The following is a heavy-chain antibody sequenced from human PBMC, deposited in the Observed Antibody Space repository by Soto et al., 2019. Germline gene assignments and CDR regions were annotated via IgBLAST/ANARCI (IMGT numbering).Heavy chain of an antibody. Sequence: QVQVEQSGAEVKKPGSSLKVSCKTSGGPFSSQAFNWLRQARGHGLEWMGGIIPLLGSTTYAQKFQDRVTFTADESTSTVYMELRSLRAEATATYFCAMGDGPYFYYVIDVWGRGTTVTVSS. CDR1: GGPFSSQA. CDR3: AMGDGPYFYYVIDV. J-gene: IGHJ6*02. V-gene: IGHV1-69*01. D-gene: IGHD2-21*01. CDR2: IIPLLGST.